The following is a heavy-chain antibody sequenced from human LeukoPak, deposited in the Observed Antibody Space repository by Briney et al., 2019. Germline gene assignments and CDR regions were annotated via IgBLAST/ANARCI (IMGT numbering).Heavy chain of an antibody. CDR1: GFTFSSYA. V-gene: IGHV3-23*01. Sequence: GGSLRLSCAASGFTFSSYAMSWVRQAPGKGLEWVSVISGSGGSTYYADSVKGRFTISRDNSKNTLYLQMNSLRAEDTAVYYCAKKTSYYDSSRHDYWGQGTLVTVSS. CDR2: ISGSGGST. CDR3: AKKTSYYDSSRHDY. D-gene: IGHD3-22*01. J-gene: IGHJ4*02.